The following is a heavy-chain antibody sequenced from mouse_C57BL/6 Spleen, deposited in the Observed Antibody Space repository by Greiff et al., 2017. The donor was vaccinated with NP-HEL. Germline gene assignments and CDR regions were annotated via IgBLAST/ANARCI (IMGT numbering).Heavy chain of an antibody. D-gene: IGHD3-2*02. V-gene: IGHV1-76*01. CDR3: ARNSGYDY. Sequence: LVESGAELVRPGASVKLSCKASGYTFTDYYINWVKQRPGQGLEWIARIYPGSGNTYYNEKFKGKATLTAEKSSSTAYMQLSSLTSEDSAVYFCARNSGYDYWGQGTTLTVSS. CDR2: IYPGSGNT. CDR1: GYTFTDYY. J-gene: IGHJ2*01.